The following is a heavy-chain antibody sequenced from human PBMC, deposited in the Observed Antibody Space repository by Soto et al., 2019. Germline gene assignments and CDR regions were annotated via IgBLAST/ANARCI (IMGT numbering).Heavy chain of an antibody. CDR3: ARGGDYDWFDP. CDR1: GYTFSNYY. V-gene: IGHV1-2*02. J-gene: IGHJ5*02. CDR2: INPNSGGT. D-gene: IGHD4-17*01. Sequence: QVQLVQSGAEVKKPGASVKVSCKASGYTFSNYYFHWVRQAPGQGLEWMGWINPNSGGTNYAQQFQGRDTMTRDTALSTAYMDLSRLTSDDTAVYYCARGGDYDWFDPWGQGTLVTVSS.